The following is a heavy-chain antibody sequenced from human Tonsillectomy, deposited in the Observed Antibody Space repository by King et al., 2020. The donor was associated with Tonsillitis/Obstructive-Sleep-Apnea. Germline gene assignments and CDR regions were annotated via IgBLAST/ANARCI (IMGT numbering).Heavy chain of an antibody. Sequence: QLQESGPGLVKPSETLSLTCTVSGCSISSNSYYWGWVRQPPGKGLEWNGRICYSGGTYYNPSLKSRVTISGDTSKNQFSLKLSSVTAADTAVYYCAQKDVWGKGTTVTVSS. CDR1: GCSISSNSYY. V-gene: IGHV4-39*01. CDR3: AQKDV. J-gene: IGHJ6*04. CDR2: ICYSGGT.